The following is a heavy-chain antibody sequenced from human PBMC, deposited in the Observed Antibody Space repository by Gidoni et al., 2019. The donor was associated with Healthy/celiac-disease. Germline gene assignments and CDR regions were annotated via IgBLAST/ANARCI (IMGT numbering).Heavy chain of an antibody. CDR1: GFTVSSNY. CDR2: IYSGGSA. J-gene: IGHJ4*02. D-gene: IGHD4-4*01. V-gene: IGHV3-66*01. Sequence: EVQLVESGGELVQPGGSLRLSCAASGFTVSSNYMGWVRQAQGKGLEWVSVIYSGGSAYYADSVKGRFTISRDNSKNTLFLEMNSLRAEDTAVYYCAVPKEGSNYVAFYYWGQGTLVTVSS. CDR3: AVPKEGSNYVAFYY.